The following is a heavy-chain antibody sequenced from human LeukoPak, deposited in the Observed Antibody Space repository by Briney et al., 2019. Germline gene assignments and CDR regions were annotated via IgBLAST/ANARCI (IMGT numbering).Heavy chain of an antibody. V-gene: IGHV4-61*02. J-gene: IGHJ4*02. CDR3: ARNRQLED. CDR2: IYTSGST. D-gene: IGHD6-6*01. Sequence: SETLSLTCTVSGGSISSGSYYWSWIRQPAGKGLEWIGRIYTSGSTNYNPSLKSRVTISVDTSKNQFSLKLSSVTAADTAVYYCARNRQLEDWGQGTLVTVSS. CDR1: GGSISSGSYY.